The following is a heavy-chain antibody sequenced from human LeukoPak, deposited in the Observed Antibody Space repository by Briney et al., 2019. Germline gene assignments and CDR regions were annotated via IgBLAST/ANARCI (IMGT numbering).Heavy chain of an antibody. D-gene: IGHD3-16*01. CDR3: ARDGGFYYYYYYMDV. CDR1: GFTFSDHY. Sequence: GGSLRLSCAASGFTFSDHYMDWVRQAPGKGLEYVSAIDSNGGSTYYAQSVKGRFTISRDNSKNTLYLQMGSLRAEDMAVYYCARDGGFYYYYYYMDVWGKGTTVTVSS. CDR2: IDSNGGST. J-gene: IGHJ6*03. V-gene: IGHV3-64*01.